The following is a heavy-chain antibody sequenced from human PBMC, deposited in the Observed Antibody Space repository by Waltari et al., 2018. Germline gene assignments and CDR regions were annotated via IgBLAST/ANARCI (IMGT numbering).Heavy chain of an antibody. J-gene: IGHJ4*02. D-gene: IGHD3-16*01. Sequence: QVQLVQSGAEVKKPGASVKVSCKVSGYTITELSMHWGRQAPGKGLEWRGGLEPEDGETIHAKNSQGRDTMTEDTSTDTAYMELGSLGSEDTAVYYCATGLTNHDWGNWGQGTLVTVSS. CDR1: GYTITELS. CDR2: LEPEDGET. V-gene: IGHV1-24*01. CDR3: ATGLTNHDWGN.